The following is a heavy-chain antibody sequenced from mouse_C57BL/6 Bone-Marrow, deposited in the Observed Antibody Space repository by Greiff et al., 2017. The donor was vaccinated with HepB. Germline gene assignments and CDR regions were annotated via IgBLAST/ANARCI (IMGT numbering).Heavy chain of an antibody. Sequence: VQLQQSGTVLARPGASVKMSCKTSGYTFTSYWMHWVKQRPGQGLEWIGAIYPGNSDTSYNQKFKGKAKLTAVTSASTAYMELSSLTNEDSAVYYCTRVYYGNDYYAMDYWGQGTSVTVSS. J-gene: IGHJ4*01. CDR1: GYTFTSYW. V-gene: IGHV1-5*01. CDR3: TRVYYGNDYYAMDY. CDR2: IYPGNSDT. D-gene: IGHD2-1*01.